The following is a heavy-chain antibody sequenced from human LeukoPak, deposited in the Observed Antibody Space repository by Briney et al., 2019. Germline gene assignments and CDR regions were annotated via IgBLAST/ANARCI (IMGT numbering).Heavy chain of an antibody. D-gene: IGHD3-22*01. CDR3: AKDVWPYTYYYDTHPLGGGFDS. V-gene: IGHV3-9*03. CDR1: GFTFDHYA. CDR2: LSWNSATI. Sequence: GRSLRLSCAASGFTFDHYAMHWVRHAPGKGLEWVSSLSWNSATIGYADSVRGRFTISRDNAKNSLYLQMNSLRAEDMAFYYCAKDVWPYTYYYDTHPLGGGFDSWGQGTLVTVSS. J-gene: IGHJ4*02.